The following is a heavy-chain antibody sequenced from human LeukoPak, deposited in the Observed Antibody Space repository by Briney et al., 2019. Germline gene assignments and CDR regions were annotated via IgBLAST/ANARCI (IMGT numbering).Heavy chain of an antibody. CDR1: GYTFTSYY. D-gene: IGHD1-26*01. V-gene: IGHV1-46*01. J-gene: IGHJ4*02. CDR2: INPSGGST. CDR3: ARAGEKYSGSYYDVNYFDY. Sequence: GASVKVSCKASGYTFTSYYMHWVRQAPGQGLEWMGIINPSGGSTSYAQKFQGRVTMTRDTSTSTVYMELSSLRSEDTAVYYCARAGEKYSGSYYDVNYFDYWGQGTLVTVSS.